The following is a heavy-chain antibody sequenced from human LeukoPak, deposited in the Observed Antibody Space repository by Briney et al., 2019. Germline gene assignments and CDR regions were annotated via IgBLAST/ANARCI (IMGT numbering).Heavy chain of an antibody. CDR2: ISSSSSYI. CDR1: GFTFSSYS. CDR3: ARDLVQQGDWFDP. D-gene: IGHD3-10*01. J-gene: IGHJ5*02. V-gene: IGHV3-21*01. Sequence: GRSLRLSCAASGFTFSSYSMYWVRQAPGKGLEWVSSISSSSSYIYYADSVKGRFTISRDNAKNSLYLQMNSLRAEDTAVYYCARDLVQQGDWFDPWGQGTLVTVSS.